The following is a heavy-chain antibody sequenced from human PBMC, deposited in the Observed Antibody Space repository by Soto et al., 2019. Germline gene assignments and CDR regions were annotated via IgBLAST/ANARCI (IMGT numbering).Heavy chain of an antibody. V-gene: IGHV3-66*01. J-gene: IGHJ6*03. CDR3: ARINSGSAYTVYYYYYYMDV. CDR2: IYSGGST. CDR1: GFTVSSNY. D-gene: IGHD3-10*01. Sequence: EVQLVESGGGLVQPGGSLRLSCAASGFTVSSNYMSWVRQAPGKGLEWVSVIYSGGSTYYAHSVKGRFTISRHNSKNALYLQMNSLRAEDTAVYYCARINSGSAYTVYYYYYYMDVWGKGTTVTVSS.